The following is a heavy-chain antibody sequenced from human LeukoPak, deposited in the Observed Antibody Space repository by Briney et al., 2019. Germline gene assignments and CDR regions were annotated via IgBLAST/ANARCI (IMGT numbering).Heavy chain of an antibody. CDR2: IYTSEST. D-gene: IGHD3-3*01. Sequence: PPETLSLTCTVSGGSISSYYWSWIRQPAGKGLEWIGRIYTSESTNYNPSLKSRVTMSVDTPKNQFSLKLSSVTAADTAVYYCARDSDLYDFWSGYYLPGYYYYMDVWGKGTTVTVSS. J-gene: IGHJ6*03. V-gene: IGHV4-4*07. CDR3: ARDSDLYDFWSGYYLPGYYYYMDV. CDR1: GGSISSYY.